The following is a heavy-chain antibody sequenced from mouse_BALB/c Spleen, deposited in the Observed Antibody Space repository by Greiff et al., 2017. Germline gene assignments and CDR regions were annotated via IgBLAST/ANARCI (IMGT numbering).Heavy chain of an antibody. CDR3: ARYGNYVNWYFDV. CDR1: GYSITSGYY. J-gene: IGHJ1*01. D-gene: IGHD2-1*01. CDR2: ISYDGSN. V-gene: IGHV3-6*02. Sequence: EVKLQESGPGLVKPSQSLSLTCSVTGYSITSGYYWNWIRQFPGNKLEWMGYISYDGSNNYNPSLKNRISITRDTSKNQFFLKLNSVTTEDTATYYCARYGNYVNWYFDVWGAGTTVTVSS.